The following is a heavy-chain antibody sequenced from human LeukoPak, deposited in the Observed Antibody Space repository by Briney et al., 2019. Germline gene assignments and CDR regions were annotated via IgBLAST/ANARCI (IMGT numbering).Heavy chain of an antibody. D-gene: IGHD3-22*01. CDR3: ASLTHYNSRSFAFDI. Sequence: GGSLRLSCAASGFIFSRYWMYWVRQAPGKGLVWVSHINPDGTSTNYGDFVKGRFTISRDNAKNTLYLQMNSLRVEDTALYFCASLTHYNSRSFAFDIWGPGTMVTVSS. V-gene: IGHV3-74*01. CDR2: INPDGTST. J-gene: IGHJ3*02. CDR1: GFIFSRYW.